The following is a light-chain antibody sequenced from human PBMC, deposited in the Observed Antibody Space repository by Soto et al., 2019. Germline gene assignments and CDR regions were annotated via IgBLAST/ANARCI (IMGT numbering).Light chain of an antibody. CDR1: QSVSSSY. Sequence: ENVVTQSPGTLSLSPGERATLSCRASQSVSSSYLTWYQQKPGQAPRLLIYGASSRATGIPDRFSGSGSGTDFSLTISRLETEAFAVYYCQQFGSSPWTFGQGTKVEIK. CDR3: QQFGSSPWT. J-gene: IGKJ1*01. V-gene: IGKV3-20*01. CDR2: GAS.